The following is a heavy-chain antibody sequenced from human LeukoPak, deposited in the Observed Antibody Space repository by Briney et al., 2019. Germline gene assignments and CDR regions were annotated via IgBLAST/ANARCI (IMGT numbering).Heavy chain of an antibody. D-gene: IGHD6-19*01. CDR3: AKDGVEQWLAYYFDY. V-gene: IGHV3-30*18. CDR1: GFTFSSYG. J-gene: IGHJ4*02. CDR2: ISYDGNNK. Sequence: GRSLRLSCAASGFTFSSYGMHWVRQAPGKGLERVAAISYDGNNKYYADSVKGRLTISRDNSKNTLYVQMNSLRAEDTAVYYCAKDGVEQWLAYYFDYWGQGTLVTASS.